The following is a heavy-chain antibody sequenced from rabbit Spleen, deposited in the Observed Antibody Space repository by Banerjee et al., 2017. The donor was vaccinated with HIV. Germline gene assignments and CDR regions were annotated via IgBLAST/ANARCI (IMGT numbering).Heavy chain of an antibody. CDR2: IYAGSSGST. CDR3: ARCDANDDYVDL. J-gene: IGHJ6*01. CDR1: GFSFSNSYY. Sequence: QSLEESGGDLVKPGASLTLTCTASGFSFSNSYYMCWVRQAPGKGLEWIGCIYAGSSGSTYYASWAKGRSTISKTSSTTVTLQMTSLTVADTATYFCARCDANDDYVDLWGPGTLVTVS. D-gene: IGHD2-1*01. V-gene: IGHV1S40*01.